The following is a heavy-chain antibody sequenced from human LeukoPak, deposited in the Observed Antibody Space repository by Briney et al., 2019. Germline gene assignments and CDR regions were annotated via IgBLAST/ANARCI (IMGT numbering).Heavy chain of an antibody. V-gene: IGHV3-30-3*01. CDR1: GFTFSSYA. D-gene: IGHD3-9*01. Sequence: PGGSLRLSCAASGFTFSSYAMHWVRQAPGKGLEWVAVISYDGSNKYYADSVKGRFTISRDNSKNTLYLQMSSLRAEDTAVYYCARDFYDVLTGYQHYFDYWGQGTLVTVSS. J-gene: IGHJ4*02. CDR2: ISYDGSNK. CDR3: ARDFYDVLTGYQHYFDY.